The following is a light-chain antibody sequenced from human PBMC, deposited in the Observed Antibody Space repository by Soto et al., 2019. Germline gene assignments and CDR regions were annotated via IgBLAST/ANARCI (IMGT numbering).Light chain of an antibody. J-gene: IGKJ1*01. V-gene: IGKV1-5*01. Sequence: DVQMTQPPSTLSASVGDRVTITCRASQSISSWLAWYQQKPGKAPKLLIYDASSLESGVPSRFSGSGSGTEFTLTISSLQPDDFAVYYCQQYNNWWTFGQGTKVDIK. CDR3: QQYNNWWT. CDR2: DAS. CDR1: QSISSW.